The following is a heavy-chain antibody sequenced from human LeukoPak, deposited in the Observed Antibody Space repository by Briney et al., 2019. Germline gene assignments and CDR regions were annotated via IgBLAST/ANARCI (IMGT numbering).Heavy chain of an antibody. V-gene: IGHV3-7*04. Sequence: GGSLRLSCAASKFTFSSYWMSWVRRAPGKGLEWVAYMNQLGNEKNYLDSVKGRFTISRDNAKNSLYLQTTSLRAEDTAVYYCARATYYYEFWGQGTLVTVSS. J-gene: IGHJ4*02. CDR1: KFTFSSYW. D-gene: IGHD3-16*01. CDR2: MNQLGNEK. CDR3: ARATYYYEF.